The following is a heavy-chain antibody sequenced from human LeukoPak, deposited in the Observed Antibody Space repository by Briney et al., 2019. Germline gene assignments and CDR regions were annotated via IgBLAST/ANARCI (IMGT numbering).Heavy chain of an antibody. J-gene: IGHJ6*02. Sequence: SETLSLTCTVSGGSISSGGYYWSWIRQHPGKGLEWIGYIYYSGSTYYNPSLKSRVTISVDTSKNQFSLKLSSVTAADTAVYYCAREGVAAPKYYYYGMDVWAKGPRSPSP. CDR2: IYYSGST. CDR3: AREGVAAPKYYYYGMDV. D-gene: IGHD6-13*01. CDR1: GGSISSGGYY. V-gene: IGHV4-31*03.